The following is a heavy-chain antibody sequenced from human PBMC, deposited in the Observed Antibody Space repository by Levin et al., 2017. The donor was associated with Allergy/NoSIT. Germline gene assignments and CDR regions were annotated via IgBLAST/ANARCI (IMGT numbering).Heavy chain of an antibody. J-gene: IGHJ3*02. V-gene: IGHV3-11*05. CDR2: ISSSSSYT. CDR1: GFTFSDYY. Sequence: GGSLRLSCAASGFTFSDYYMSWIRQAPGKGLEWVSYISSSSSYTNYADSVKGRFTISRDNAKNSLYLQMNSLRAEDTAVYYCARVGSGYDSIHAFDIWGQGTMVTVSS. D-gene: IGHD5-12*01. CDR3: ARVGSGYDSIHAFDI.